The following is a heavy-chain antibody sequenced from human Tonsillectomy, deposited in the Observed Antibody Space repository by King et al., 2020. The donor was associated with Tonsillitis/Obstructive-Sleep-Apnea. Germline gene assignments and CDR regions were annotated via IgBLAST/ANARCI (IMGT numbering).Heavy chain of an antibody. V-gene: IGHV5-10-1*01. CDR2: IDPSDSET. D-gene: IGHD3-16*01. CDR3: ARQEPPQGPMVPFASLDP. Sequence: VQLVESGAEVKKPGESLRISCKGSGYTFASYWINWVRQMPGKGLEWMGRIDPSDSETNYSPSFQGHVTISADKSISTAFLQWSSLKASDTAIYFCARQEPPQGPMVPFASLDPWGQGTLVTVSS. J-gene: IGHJ5*02. CDR1: GYTFASYW.